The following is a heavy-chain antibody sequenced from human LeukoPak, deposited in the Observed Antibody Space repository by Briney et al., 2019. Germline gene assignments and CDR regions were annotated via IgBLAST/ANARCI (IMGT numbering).Heavy chain of an antibody. CDR1: GFTFNSYA. V-gene: IGHV3-30*04. J-gene: IGHJ5*02. D-gene: IGHD6-13*01. CDR2: LSYDGSNK. CDR3: ARSPPGIAAAGFLNWFDP. Sequence: GGSLRLSCAASGFTFNSYAMHWVRQAPGKGLEGVAVLSYDGSNKYYADSVKGRSTISRDNAKNTLYLQMNSLRTEDTAVYYCARSPPGIAAAGFLNWFDPWGQGTLVTVSS.